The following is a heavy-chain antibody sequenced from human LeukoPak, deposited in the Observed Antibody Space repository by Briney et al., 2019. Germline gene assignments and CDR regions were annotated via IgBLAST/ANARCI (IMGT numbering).Heavy chain of an antibody. CDR2: IYTSGST. CDR1: GGSISSGSYY. Sequence: SETLSLTCTVSGGSISSGSYYWSWIRQPAGKGLEWIGRIYTSGSTNYNPSLKSRVTISVDTSKNQFSLKLSSVTAADTAVYYCARRYDFWSGYPPPLDYWGQGTLVTVSS. J-gene: IGHJ4*02. CDR3: ARRYDFWSGYPPPLDY. D-gene: IGHD3-3*01. V-gene: IGHV4-61*02.